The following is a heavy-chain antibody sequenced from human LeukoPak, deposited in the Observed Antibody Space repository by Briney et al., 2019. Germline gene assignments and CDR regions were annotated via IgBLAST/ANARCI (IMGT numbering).Heavy chain of an antibody. CDR3: ASKLYGGPVFDY. CDR2: IYYSGST. V-gene: IGHV4-59*08. J-gene: IGHJ4*02. D-gene: IGHD2-15*01. CDR1: GGTISSYY. Sequence: SETLSLTCTVSGGTISSYYWSWIRQPPGKGLEWIGYIYYSGSTNYNPSLKSRVTISVDTSKNQFSLKLSSVTAADTAVYYCASKLYGGPVFDYWGQGTLVTVSS.